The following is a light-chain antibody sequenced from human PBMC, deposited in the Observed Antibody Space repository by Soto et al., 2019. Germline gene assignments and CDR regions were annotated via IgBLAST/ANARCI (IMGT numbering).Light chain of an antibody. J-gene: IGKJ4*01. CDR1: QSVSGSK. V-gene: IGKV3D-20*02. CDR3: QQRSNWPPVT. CDR2: GGS. Sequence: EIVLTQSPGPLSLSPGSRATLSCRASQSVSGSKLAWYQQRPGQAPRLLIYGGSSRATDIPARFSGSGSGTEYNLTISRLEPEDFAVYYCQQRSNWPPVTFGGGTKVEIK.